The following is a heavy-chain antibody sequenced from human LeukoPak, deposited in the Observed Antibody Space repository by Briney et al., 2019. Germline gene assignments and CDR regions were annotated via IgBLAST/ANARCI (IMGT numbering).Heavy chain of an antibody. D-gene: IGHD6-13*01. V-gene: IGHV5-10-1*01. CDR1: GYSFTSYW. J-gene: IGHJ4*02. CDR2: IDPSDSYT. CDR3: ARQSWYSSSWHYYFDY. Sequence: GESLKISCKGSGYSFTSYWIGWVRQMPGKGLEWMGRIDPSDSYTNYSPSFQGHVTISADKSISTAYLQWSSLKASDTAMYYCARQSWYSSSWHYYFDYWGQGTLVTVSS.